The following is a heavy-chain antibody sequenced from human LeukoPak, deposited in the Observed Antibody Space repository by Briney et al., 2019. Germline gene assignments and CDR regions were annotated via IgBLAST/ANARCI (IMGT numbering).Heavy chain of an antibody. V-gene: IGHV1-2*02. CDR3: ARLFNYYDNSGYYQYYFDY. Sequence: ASVKVSCKASGYTLTSYYMHWVRQAPGQGLEWMGWISPNTGDTSFAQKLQGRVTLTRDTSISTAYMELSRLKSDDTAVYYCARLFNYYDNSGYYQYYFDYWGQGTLVTVSS. J-gene: IGHJ4*02. CDR1: GYTLTSYY. CDR2: ISPNTGDT. D-gene: IGHD3-22*01.